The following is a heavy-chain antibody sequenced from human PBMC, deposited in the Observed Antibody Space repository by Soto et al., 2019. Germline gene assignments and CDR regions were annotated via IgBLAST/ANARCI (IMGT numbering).Heavy chain of an antibody. CDR1: GGSISSTNW. Sequence: PSETLSLTCVVSGGSISSTNWWTWVRQTPGKGLEWIGEVYHTGSTKYNPSLKNRVTISLDKSNNQFSLNLKSVTAADTAVYYCARVGFGVVIKGYYYYYGVDVWGQGTTVTVSS. J-gene: IGHJ6*02. D-gene: IGHD3-3*01. CDR2: VYHTGST. CDR3: ARVGFGVVIKGYYYYYGVDV. V-gene: IGHV4-4*02.